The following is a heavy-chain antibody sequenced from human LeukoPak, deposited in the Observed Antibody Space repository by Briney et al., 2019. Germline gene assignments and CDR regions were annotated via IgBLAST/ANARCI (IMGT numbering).Heavy chain of an antibody. CDR3: TRGPPSIFESDY. CDR2: IFHSGST. D-gene: IGHD2-21*01. V-gene: IGHV4-30-2*01. Sequence: PSETLSLTCAVSGDLISSGGHFWSWIRQPPGKGLEWIGHIFHSGSTDYNPSLESRVTISIDTSRNQFSLKVRSVTAADTAVYFCTRGPPSIFESDYWGQGILVTVSS. J-gene: IGHJ4*02. CDR1: GDLISSGGHF.